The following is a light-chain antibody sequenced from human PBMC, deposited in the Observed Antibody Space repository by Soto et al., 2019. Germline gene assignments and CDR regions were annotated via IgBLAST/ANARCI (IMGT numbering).Light chain of an antibody. Sequence: DIQMTQSPSSLSASVGDRVTVTCRASQSVTNYLKWYQQKPGKAPKRLIYDASTLQSGVPSRFSGSGSGTEFTLTISSLQPEDFAAYYCQQTLNPHLTFGPGTKVDIK. J-gene: IGKJ3*01. CDR1: QSVTNY. V-gene: IGKV1-39*01. CDR3: QQTLNPHLT. CDR2: DAS.